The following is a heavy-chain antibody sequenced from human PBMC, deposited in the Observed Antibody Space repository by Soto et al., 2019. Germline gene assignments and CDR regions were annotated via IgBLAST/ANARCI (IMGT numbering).Heavy chain of an antibody. V-gene: IGHV1-18*01. CDR2: ISGYNANT. Sequence: QVQLEQSGAEVKKPGASVKVSFKASDYSFTRYGISWVRQAPGQGLEWMGWISGYNANTNYPENLQGRVTMTTDTSTSTAYMEVRNLISDDTAVYYCARMGDVPYYYYGLDVWGQGTTVTVFS. CDR1: DYSFTRYG. CDR3: ARMGDVPYYYYGLDV. D-gene: IGHD3-16*01. J-gene: IGHJ6*02.